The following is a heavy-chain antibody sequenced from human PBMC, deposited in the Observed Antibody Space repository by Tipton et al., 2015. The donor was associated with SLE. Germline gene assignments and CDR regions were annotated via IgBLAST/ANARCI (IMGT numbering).Heavy chain of an antibody. D-gene: IGHD4-17*01. CDR1: GGSISSHY. CDR3: ARVYPNYGDYEYFQH. V-gene: IGHV4-4*07. J-gene: IGHJ1*01. Sequence: TLSLTCTVSGGSISSHYRSWIRQPAGKGLEWIGHIFTTGSTNYNPSLKSRVTISVDTSKNQFSLKLSSVTAADTAVYYCARVYPNYGDYEYFQHWGQGTLVTVSS. CDR2: IFTTGST.